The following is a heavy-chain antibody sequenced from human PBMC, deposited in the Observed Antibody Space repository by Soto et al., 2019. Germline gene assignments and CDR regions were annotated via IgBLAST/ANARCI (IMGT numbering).Heavy chain of an antibody. V-gene: IGHV1-69*06. CDR3: ARAGCSGGSCYSGYYNYGMDV. D-gene: IGHD2-15*01. CDR1: GGTFSSYA. J-gene: IGHJ6*02. Sequence: SVKVSCKASGGTFSSYAISWVRQAPGQGLEWMGGIIPIFGTANYAQKFQGRVTITADKSTSTAYMELSSLRSEDTAVYYCARAGCSGGSCYSGYYNYGMDVWGQGTTVTVSS. CDR2: IIPIFGTA.